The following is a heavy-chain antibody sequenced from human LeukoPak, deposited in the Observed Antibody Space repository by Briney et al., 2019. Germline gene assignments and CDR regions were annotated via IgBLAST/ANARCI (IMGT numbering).Heavy chain of an antibody. CDR1: VYTFTSYY. CDR3: ARSNNYYESSGYYAKTRRDFDY. J-gene: IGHJ4*02. CDR2: ITPRGGST. Sequence: ASVTVSCKASVYTFTSYYMHWVRQTPEQGRGRMGLITPRGGSTSYAQKFQGIVTLTRATSTSTVYMELSSLRSEDTAVYYCARSNNYYESSGYYAKTRRDFDYWGQGTLVTVSS. D-gene: IGHD3-22*01. V-gene: IGHV1-46*01.